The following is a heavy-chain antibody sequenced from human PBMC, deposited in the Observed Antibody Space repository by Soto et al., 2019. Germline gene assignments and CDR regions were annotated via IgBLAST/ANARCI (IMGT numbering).Heavy chain of an antibody. Sequence: TVYNMVCAGQATKKGHEWMGWMNPISGNTGYALKFQGRVTMTRNTSIGTAYMELSRLRSDDTAVYFCARAAPAPTTNYNYYMDFWGNGTTVIV. V-gene: IGHV1-8*01. CDR2: MNPISGNT. J-gene: IGHJ6*03. CDR1: TVYN. D-gene: IGHD6-25*01. CDR3: ARAAPAPTTNYNYYMDF.